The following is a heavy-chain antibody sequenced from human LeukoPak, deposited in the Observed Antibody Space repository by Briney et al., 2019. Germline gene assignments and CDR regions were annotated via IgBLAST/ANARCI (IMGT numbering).Heavy chain of an antibody. V-gene: IGHV1-2*02. D-gene: IGHD2-8*02. CDR2: INPKSGAT. CDR1: GYTFDENH. CDR3: ARAGDESTGHYDSLHF. Sequence: ASVKVSCKASGYTFDENHIHWVRQAAGHGPEWMGWINPKSGATDSAQQFQGRLTMTRDTSIGTASMDLSGLRLDDTGIYYCARAGDESTGHYDSLHFWGQGTMVTVSS. J-gene: IGHJ3*01.